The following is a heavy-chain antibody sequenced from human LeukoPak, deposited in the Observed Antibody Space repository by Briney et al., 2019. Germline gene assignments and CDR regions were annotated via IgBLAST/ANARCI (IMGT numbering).Heavy chain of an antibody. V-gene: IGHV1-3*01. CDR2: INAGNGNT. CDR1: GYTFTSYA. Sequence: ASVKVSCKASGYTFTSYAMHWVRQAPGQRLEWMGWINAGNGNTKYSQKFQGRVTITRDTPASTAYMELSSLRSEDTAVYYCARAHTGDYGFLWGQGTLVTVSS. J-gene: IGHJ4*02. D-gene: IGHD4-17*01. CDR3: ARAHTGDYGFL.